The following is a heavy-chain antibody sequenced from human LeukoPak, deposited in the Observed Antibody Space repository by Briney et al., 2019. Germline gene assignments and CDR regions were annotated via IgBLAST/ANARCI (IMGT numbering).Heavy chain of an antibody. CDR3: ARGRGDYDSRSGDY. CDR2: INHSGST. D-gene: IGHD3-22*01. Sequence: SETLSLTCTVSGGSISSSSYYWGWIRQPPGKGLEWIGEINHSGSTNYNPSLKSRVTISVDTSKNQFSLKLSSVTAADTAVYYCARGRGDYDSRSGDYWGQGTLVTVSS. V-gene: IGHV4-39*07. J-gene: IGHJ4*02. CDR1: GGSISSSSYY.